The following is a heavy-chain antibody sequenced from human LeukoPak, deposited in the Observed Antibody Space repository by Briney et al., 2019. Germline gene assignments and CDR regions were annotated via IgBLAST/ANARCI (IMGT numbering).Heavy chain of an antibody. J-gene: IGHJ4*02. Sequence: PGGSLRLSCAASGFTFSSYEMNWVRQAPGKGLEWVSYISSSGSTIYYADSVKGRFTISRDNAKNSLYLQMNSLRAGDTAVYYCARGKYGSSSLIDYWGQGTLVTVSS. CDR3: ARGKYGSSSLIDY. V-gene: IGHV3-48*03. CDR2: ISSSGSTI. CDR1: GFTFSSYE. D-gene: IGHD6-6*01.